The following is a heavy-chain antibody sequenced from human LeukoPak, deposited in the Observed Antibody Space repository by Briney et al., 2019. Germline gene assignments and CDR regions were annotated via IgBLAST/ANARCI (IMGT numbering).Heavy chain of an antibody. CDR3: ARDNSVRDEAWWFDP. Sequence: ASVKVSCKASGGTFSSYAISWVRQAPGQGLEWMGGIIPIFGTANYAQKFQGRVTITADKSTSTAYMELSSLRSEDTAVYYCARDNSVRDEAWWFDPWGQGTLVTVSS. CDR2: IIPIFGTA. D-gene: IGHD5-24*01. CDR1: GGTFSSYA. V-gene: IGHV1-69*06. J-gene: IGHJ5*02.